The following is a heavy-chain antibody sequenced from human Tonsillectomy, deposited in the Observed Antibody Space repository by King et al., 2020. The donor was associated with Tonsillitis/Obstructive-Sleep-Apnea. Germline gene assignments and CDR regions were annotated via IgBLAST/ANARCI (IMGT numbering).Heavy chain of an antibody. J-gene: IGHJ6*03. CDR2: INSDGSST. Sequence: EVQLVESGGGLVQPGGSLRLSCAASGFTFSSYWMHWVRQAPGKGLVWVSRINSDGSSTSYADSVKGRFTISSGNAKNTLYLQMNGLRAEDTAVYYWSRDLEEWLDYYYYYMDVWGKGTTVTVSS. CDR1: GFTFSSYW. D-gene: IGHD3-3*01. CDR3: SRDLEEWLDYYYYYMDV. V-gene: IGHV3-74*01.